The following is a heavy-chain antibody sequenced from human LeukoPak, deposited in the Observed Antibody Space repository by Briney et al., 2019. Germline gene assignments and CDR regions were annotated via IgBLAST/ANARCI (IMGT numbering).Heavy chain of an antibody. D-gene: IGHD3-22*01. CDR2: ISGSGGST. Sequence: PGGSLRLSCAASGFTFSSYAMSWVRQAPGKGLEWVSAISGSGGSTYYADSVKGRFTISRDNSKNTLYLQMSSLRAEDTAVYYCAKVAPIDYYDSSGYYPFDYWGQGTLVTVSS. V-gene: IGHV3-23*01. J-gene: IGHJ4*02. CDR1: GFTFSSYA. CDR3: AKVAPIDYYDSSGYYPFDY.